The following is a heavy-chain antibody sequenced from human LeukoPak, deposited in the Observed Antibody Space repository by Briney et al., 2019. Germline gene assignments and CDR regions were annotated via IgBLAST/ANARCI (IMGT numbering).Heavy chain of an antibody. Sequence: PSETLSLTCTVSGGSISSYYWSWIRQPPGKGLEWIGYIYYSGSTNYNPSLKSRVTISVDTSKSQFSLKLSSVTAADTAVYYCARDRQGYYFDYWGQGTLVTVSS. CDR3: ARDRQGYYFDY. J-gene: IGHJ4*02. CDR1: GGSISSYY. V-gene: IGHV4-59*01. CDR2: IYYSGST.